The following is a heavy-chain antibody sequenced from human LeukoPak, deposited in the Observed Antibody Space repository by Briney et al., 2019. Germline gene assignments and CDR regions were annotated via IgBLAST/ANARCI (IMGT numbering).Heavy chain of an antibody. J-gene: IGHJ6*02. CDR2: ISPGDGRI. CDR1: GYTFTSHS. Sequence: GASVKVSRKASGYTFTSHSVHWVRQAPGQGLEWMGVISPGDGRITYSQKFQGGVTLTSDPSTSTVFMDLRGLRSEDTAVFYCARQQEVTADSFYYAMDVWGQGTTVTVSS. V-gene: IGHV1-46*01. CDR3: ARQQEVTADSFYYAMDV. D-gene: IGHD2-15*01.